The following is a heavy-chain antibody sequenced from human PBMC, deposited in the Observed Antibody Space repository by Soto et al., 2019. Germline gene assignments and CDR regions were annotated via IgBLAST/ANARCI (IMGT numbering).Heavy chain of an antibody. CDR3: ARYAVAGNGGVRFDY. V-gene: IGHV4-61*08. D-gene: IGHD6-19*01. CDR2: IYYSGGT. Sequence: SETLSLTCTVSGGSISSGDYYWSWIRQPPGKGLEWIGYIYYSGGTNYNPSLKSRVTISVDTSKNQFSLKLSSVTAADTAVYYCARYAVAGNGGVRFDYWGQGTLVTVSS. CDR1: GGSISSGDYY. J-gene: IGHJ4*02.